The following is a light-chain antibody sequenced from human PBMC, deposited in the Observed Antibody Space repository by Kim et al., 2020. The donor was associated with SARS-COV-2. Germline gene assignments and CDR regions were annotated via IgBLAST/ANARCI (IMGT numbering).Light chain of an antibody. Sequence: GKTLSTSCARSVGRIASNYVHWYQQRPGTAPTPVIYEDNQRPSGVPDRFSGSIDSSSNSASLTISGLKTEDEADYYCQSYDSSNVVFGGGTQLTVL. CDR3: QSYDSSNVV. CDR2: EDN. CDR1: VGRIASNY. J-gene: IGLJ2*01. V-gene: IGLV6-57*03.